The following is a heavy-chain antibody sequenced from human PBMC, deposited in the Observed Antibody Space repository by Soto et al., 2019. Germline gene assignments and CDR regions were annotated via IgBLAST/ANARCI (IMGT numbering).Heavy chain of an antibody. CDR3: AGDRDRGAFDI. CDR2: IYRGGST. Sequence: EVQLVETGGGLIQPGGSLRLSCAASGFTVSSNYMSWVRQAPGKGLEWVSIIYRGGSTYYAESVKGRFTISRDNSKNTLYLQMNSLRAEDTAVYYCAGDRDRGAFDIWGQGKMVTVSS. D-gene: IGHD3-10*01. J-gene: IGHJ3*02. CDR1: GFTVSSNY. V-gene: IGHV3-53*02.